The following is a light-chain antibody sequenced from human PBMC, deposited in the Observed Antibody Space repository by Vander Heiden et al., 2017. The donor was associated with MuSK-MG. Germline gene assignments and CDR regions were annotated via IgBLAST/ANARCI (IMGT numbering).Light chain of an antibody. Sequence: DILMTQSPDSLAVSLGERATINCKSSQSVLYSSNNKNYLAWYQQKPGQPPKLLIYWASTRESGVPDRFSGSGSGTDFTLTSSSLQAEDVAVYYCQQYYSTPTFGQGTKLXIK. CDR1: QSVLYSSNNKNY. J-gene: IGKJ2*01. CDR2: WAS. V-gene: IGKV4-1*01. CDR3: QQYYSTPT.